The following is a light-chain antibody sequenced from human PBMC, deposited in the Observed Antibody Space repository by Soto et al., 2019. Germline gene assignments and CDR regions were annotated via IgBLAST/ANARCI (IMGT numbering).Light chain of an antibody. CDR1: QSVSSSY. Sequence: EIVLTQSPGTLSLSPGERATLSCRASQSVSSSYLAWYQQKPGQAPRLLIYGASSRATGIPDRFSGSGSGTDFTLTISRLEPEDFAVYYCQQYGSSRGSTFGQGTKVENK. J-gene: IGKJ1*01. V-gene: IGKV3-20*01. CDR2: GAS. CDR3: QQYGSSRGST.